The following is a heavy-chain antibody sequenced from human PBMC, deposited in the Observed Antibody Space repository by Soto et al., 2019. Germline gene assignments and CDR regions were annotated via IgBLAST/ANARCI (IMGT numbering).Heavy chain of an antibody. D-gene: IGHD3-9*01. CDR2: ISSSSSYI. J-gene: IGHJ6*02. V-gene: IGHV3-21*01. Sequence: PGGSLRLSCAASGFTFSSYSMNWVRQAPGKGLEWVSSISSSSSYIYYADSVKGRFTISRDNAKNSLYLQMNSLRAEDTAVYYCARALIFLRYFDWHRTSYYYYGMDVWGQGTTVTVSS. CDR1: GFTFSSYS. CDR3: ARALIFLRYFDWHRTSYYYYGMDV.